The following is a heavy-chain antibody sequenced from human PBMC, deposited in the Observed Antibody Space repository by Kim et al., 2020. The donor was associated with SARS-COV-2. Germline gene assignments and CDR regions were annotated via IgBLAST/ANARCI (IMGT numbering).Heavy chain of an antibody. D-gene: IGHD3-10*01. CDR3: ARDREGVLWFGELSGPFD. CDR2: IYYSGST. V-gene: IGHV4-59*01. Sequence: SETLSLTCTVSGGSISSYYWSWIRQPPGKGLEWIGYIYYSGSTNYNPSLKSRVTISVDTSKNQFSLKLSSVTAADTAVYYCARDREGVLWFGELSGPFD. J-gene: IGHJ4*01. CDR1: GGSISSYY.